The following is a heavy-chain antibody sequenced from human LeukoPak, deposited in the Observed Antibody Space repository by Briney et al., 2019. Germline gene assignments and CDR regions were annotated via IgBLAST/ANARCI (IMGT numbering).Heavy chain of an antibody. Sequence: QPGGSLRLSCTASGFTFSSYAMSWVRQAPGKGLEWVSGISGSGGSTYYADAVKGRFTISRDNSKNTLYLQMNSLRAEDTAVYYCAKAGGHIVMVVAATLHYWGQGTLVTVSS. CDR1: GFTFSSYA. V-gene: IGHV3-23*01. J-gene: IGHJ4*02. CDR2: ISGSGGST. CDR3: AKAGGHIVMVVAATLHY. D-gene: IGHD2-15*01.